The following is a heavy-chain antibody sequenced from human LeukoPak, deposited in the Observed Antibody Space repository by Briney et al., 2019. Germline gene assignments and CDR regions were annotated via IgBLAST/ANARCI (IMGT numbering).Heavy chain of an antibody. Sequence: ASVKVSCKVSGYTLTELSMHWVRQAPGKGLEWMGGFDPEDGETIYAQKFQGRVTMTEDTSTDTAYMELSSLRSEDTAVYYCATVGEFLAGVNRGIKLGSNWFDPWGQGTLVTVSS. V-gene: IGHV1-24*01. J-gene: IGHJ5*02. CDR1: GYTLTELS. CDR3: ATVGEFLAGVNRGIKLGSNWFDP. CDR2: FDPEDGET. D-gene: IGHD3-16*01.